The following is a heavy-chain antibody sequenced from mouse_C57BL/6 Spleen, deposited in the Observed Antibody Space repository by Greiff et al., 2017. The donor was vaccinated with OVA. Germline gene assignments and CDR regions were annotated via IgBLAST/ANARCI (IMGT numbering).Heavy chain of an antibody. CDR2: INPNNGGT. J-gene: IGHJ2*01. CDR3: ASLNGYGPRGFDY. V-gene: IGHV1-22*01. CDR1: GYTFTDYN. Sequence: VQLQQSGPELVKPGASVKMSCKASGYTFTDYNMHWVKQSHGKSLEWIGYINPNNGGTSYNQKFKGKATLTVNKSSSTAYMELRSLTSEDSAVYYWASLNGYGPRGFDYWGQGTTLTVSS. D-gene: IGHD2-2*01.